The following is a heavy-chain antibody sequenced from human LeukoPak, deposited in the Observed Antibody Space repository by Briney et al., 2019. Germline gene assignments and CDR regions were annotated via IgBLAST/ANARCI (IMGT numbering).Heavy chain of an antibody. Sequence: ASVKVSCKASGYTFTSYYMHWVRQAPGQGLEWMGIINPSGGSTSYAQKFQGRVTMTRDTSTSTVYMELSSLRSEDTAVYYCARDSGPMDIIVVVPAAMGFYYYYGMDVWGQGTTVTVSS. CDR2: INPSGGST. V-gene: IGHV1-46*01. CDR1: GYTFTSYY. D-gene: IGHD2-2*01. J-gene: IGHJ6*02. CDR3: ARDSGPMDIIVVVPAAMGFYYYYGMDV.